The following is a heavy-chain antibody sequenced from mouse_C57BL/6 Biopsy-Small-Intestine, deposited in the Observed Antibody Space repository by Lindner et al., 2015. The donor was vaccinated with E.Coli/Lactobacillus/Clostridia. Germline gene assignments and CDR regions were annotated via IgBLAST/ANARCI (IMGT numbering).Heavy chain of an antibody. CDR2: IYPRGGNT. V-gene: IGHV1-81*01. CDR3: AREGIYFDYDRWYFDV. D-gene: IGHD2-4*01. CDR1: GYTFTSFG. J-gene: IGHJ1*03. Sequence: VQLQESGAELARPGASIKLSCKASGYTFTSFGISWVKQRTGQGLEWIGEIYPRGGNTYYNEKFKDKATLTADKSSSTAYMELRSLTSEDSAVYFCAREGIYFDYDRWYFDVWGTGTSVTVSS.